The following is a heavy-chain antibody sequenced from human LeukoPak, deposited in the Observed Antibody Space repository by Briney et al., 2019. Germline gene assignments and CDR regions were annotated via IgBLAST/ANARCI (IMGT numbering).Heavy chain of an antibody. CDR2: ITGDGRNT. V-gene: IGHV3-43*02. Sequence: PGGSLRLSCAASGFTFDDYAMDWVRHAPGKGLEWVSLITGDGRNTYYADSVEGRFTISRDNSKNSLHLQMNSLRIEDTALYYCAKPRGSGWFPFDYWGQGTLVTVSS. D-gene: IGHD6-19*01. CDR1: GFTFDDYA. CDR3: AKPRGSGWFPFDY. J-gene: IGHJ4*02.